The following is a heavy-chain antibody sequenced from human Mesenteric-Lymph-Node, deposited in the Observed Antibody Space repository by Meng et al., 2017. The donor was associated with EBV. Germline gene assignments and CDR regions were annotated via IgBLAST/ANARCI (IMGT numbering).Heavy chain of an antibody. Sequence: VQWLELGGGLIQPGGSLILSCVASGFTVSSHYMSWVRQAPGMGLEWVSLIYTGGNTFYAHSVKGRFTVSRDNSKNTLYFQMNSLRDEDTAFYYCAKVVQGFGWFDPWGQGTLVTVSS. CDR3: AKVVQGFGWFDP. CDR1: GFTVSSHY. J-gene: IGHJ5*01. D-gene: IGHD3-16*01. CDR2: IYTGGNT. V-gene: IGHV3-53*01.